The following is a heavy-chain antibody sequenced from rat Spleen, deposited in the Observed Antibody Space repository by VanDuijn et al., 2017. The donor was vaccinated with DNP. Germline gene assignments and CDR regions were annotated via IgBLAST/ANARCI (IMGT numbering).Heavy chain of an antibody. CDR1: GFTFTNYG. J-gene: IGHJ4*01. V-gene: IGHV5S11*01. Sequence: EVQLVESGGGLVQPGGSLTLSCAASGFTFTNYGMAWVRQAPTKGLEWVAVINAGSGTTYYRDSVKGRFTISRDNAKSTLYLQMDSLRSEETATYYCARHGEVHLRYAMDAWGQGTSVTVSS. D-gene: IGHD1-5*01. CDR2: INAGSGTT. CDR3: ARHGEVHLRYAMDA.